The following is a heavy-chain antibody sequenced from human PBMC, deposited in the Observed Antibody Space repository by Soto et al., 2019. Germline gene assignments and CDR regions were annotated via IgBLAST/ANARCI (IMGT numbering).Heavy chain of an antibody. CDR1: GGSVNNANYF. J-gene: IGHJ6*02. D-gene: IGHD4-17*01. Sequence: QVRLEESGPGLVKPSETLSLICSVSGGSVNNANYFWNWIRHHPENGLEWIGYIYYSGSTRYNPSFKTRATLSIDTTKDQFSLRLNSVTVADTAVYFCARDADYGRSRGGMDVWGRGTTVTVSS. CDR3: ARDADYGRSRGGMDV. V-gene: IGHV4-31*03. CDR2: IYYSGST.